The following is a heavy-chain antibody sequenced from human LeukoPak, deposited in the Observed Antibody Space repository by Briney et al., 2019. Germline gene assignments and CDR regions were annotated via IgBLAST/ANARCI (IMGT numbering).Heavy chain of an antibody. D-gene: IGHD3/OR15-3a*01. Sequence: ASVKVSCKASGGTFSSYAISWVRQAPGQGLEWMGGIIPIFGTANYAQKFQGRVTITADESTNTAYMKLSSLRSEDTAVYYCASGVYTYAFFSRFYFDSWGQGTLVTVSS. J-gene: IGHJ4*02. CDR1: GGTFSSYA. V-gene: IGHV1-69*13. CDR3: ASGVYTYAFFSRFYFDS. CDR2: IIPIFGTA.